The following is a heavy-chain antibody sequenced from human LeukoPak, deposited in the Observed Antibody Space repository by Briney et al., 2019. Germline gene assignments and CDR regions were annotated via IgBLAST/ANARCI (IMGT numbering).Heavy chain of an antibody. J-gene: IGHJ3*02. D-gene: IGHD3-22*01. CDR2: TRNKANSYTT. Sequence: PGGSLRLSCAASGFTFSDHYMDWVRQAPGKGLEWVGRTRNKANSYTTEYAASVKGRFTISRDDSKNSLYLQMNSLKTEDTAVYYCASHSSGYPDAFNIWGQGTMVTVSS. CDR3: ASHSSGYPDAFNI. V-gene: IGHV3-72*01. CDR1: GFTFSDHY.